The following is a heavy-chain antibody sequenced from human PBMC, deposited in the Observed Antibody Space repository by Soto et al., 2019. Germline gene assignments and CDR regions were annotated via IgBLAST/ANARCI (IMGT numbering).Heavy chain of an antibody. J-gene: IGHJ6*03. CDR3: ARAGGLPTRGDYYYMDV. V-gene: IGHV1-69*13. Sequence: ASVKVSCKASGGTFSSYDISWVRQAPGQGLEWMGGIIPIFGTANYAQKFQGRVTITAVESTSKAYMELSSLRSEDTAVYYCARAGGLPTRGDYYYMDVWGKGTTVTVSS. CDR2: IIPIFGTA. D-gene: IGHD2-2*01. CDR1: GGTFSSYD.